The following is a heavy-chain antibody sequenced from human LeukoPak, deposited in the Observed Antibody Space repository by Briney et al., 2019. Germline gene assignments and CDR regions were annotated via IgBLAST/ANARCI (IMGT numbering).Heavy chain of an antibody. CDR2: INPNSGGT. CDR1: GYTFTGYY. J-gene: IGHJ4*02. V-gene: IGHV1-2*02. Sequence: EASVKVSCKASGYTFTGYYMHWVRQAPGQGLEWMGWINPNSGGTNYAQKFQGRVTMTRDTSISTAHMELSRLRSDDTAVYYCAPFIAVAGTGRLDYWGQGTLVTVSS. D-gene: IGHD6-19*01. CDR3: APFIAVAGTGRLDY.